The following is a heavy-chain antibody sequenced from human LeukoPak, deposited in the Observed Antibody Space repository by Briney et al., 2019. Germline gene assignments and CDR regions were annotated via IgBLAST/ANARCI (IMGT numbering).Heavy chain of an antibody. V-gene: IGHV4-4*07. D-gene: IGHD1-20*01. CDR1: GGSISSYY. CDR2: IYTSGST. Sequence: PETLSLTCTVSGGSISSYYWSWIRQPAGKGLEWIGRIYTSGSTNYNPSLKSRVTMSVDTSKNQFSLKLSSVTAADTAVYYCARDRLLITGFYYYYYMDVWGKGTTVTVSS. J-gene: IGHJ6*03. CDR3: ARDRLLITGFYYYYYMDV.